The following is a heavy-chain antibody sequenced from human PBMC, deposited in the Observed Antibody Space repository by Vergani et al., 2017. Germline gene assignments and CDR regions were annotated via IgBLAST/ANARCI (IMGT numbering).Heavy chain of an antibody. V-gene: IGHV1-69*18. Sequence: QVQLVQSGAEVKKPGSSVKVSCKASGGTFSSYAISWVRQAPGQGLEWMGRIIPIFGTANYAQKFQGRVTITADESTSTAYMELSSLRYEDTAVYYCAREGGRWLQLSSSGYFQHWGQGTLVTVSS. J-gene: IGHJ1*01. CDR2: IIPIFGTA. CDR3: AREGGRWLQLSSSGYFQH. CDR1: GGTFSSYA. D-gene: IGHD5-24*01.